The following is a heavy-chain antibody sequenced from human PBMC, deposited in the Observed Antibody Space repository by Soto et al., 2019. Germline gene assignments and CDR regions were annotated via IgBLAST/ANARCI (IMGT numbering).Heavy chain of an antibody. CDR3: GDYVTAGGLAV. CDR1: GFTSHDHG. D-gene: IGHD4-17*01. Sequence: EVQLVESGGGLVQPGGSLRLSCEASGFTSHDHGMHWVRQSPGKGLEWVSGILWNSGSAGYADSVKGRFTISRDIAKNSLYLQMDSLREEDTALYYCGDYVTAGGLAVWGQGTAVTVSS. V-gene: IGHV3-9*02. J-gene: IGHJ6*02. CDR2: ILWNSGSA.